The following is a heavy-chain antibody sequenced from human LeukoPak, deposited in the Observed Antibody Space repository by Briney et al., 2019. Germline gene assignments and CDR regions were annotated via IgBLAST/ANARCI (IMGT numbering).Heavy chain of an antibody. Sequence: AAVKVSSKASGYTFTRYDINWVRQAPGQGREWMGWVNPNSGNTDYTQKFQGRVTITRNTSISTAYMELSSLRSEDTAVYYCARTYARPGYYYYGMDVWGQGTSVTVSS. J-gene: IGHJ6*02. V-gene: IGHV1-8*01. CDR2: VNPNSGNT. CDR1: GYTFTRYD. D-gene: IGHD1-14*01. CDR3: ARTYARPGYYYYGMDV.